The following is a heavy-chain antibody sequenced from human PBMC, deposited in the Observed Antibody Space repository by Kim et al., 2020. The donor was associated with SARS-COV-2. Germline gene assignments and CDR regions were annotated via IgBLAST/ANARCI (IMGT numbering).Heavy chain of an antibody. Sequence: GGSLRLSCGASGLNFSDHYMDWVRQAPGKGLEWVGRSRDRANSYSTEYAASVRGRLAISRDHSQNSVHLQMQDLKVEDTAIYYCTRRIFDAFDIWGQGAMVTVSS. D-gene: IGHD1-20*01. V-gene: IGHV3-72*01. CDR1: GLNFSDHY. CDR3: TRRIFDAFDI. CDR2: SRDRANSYST. J-gene: IGHJ3*02.